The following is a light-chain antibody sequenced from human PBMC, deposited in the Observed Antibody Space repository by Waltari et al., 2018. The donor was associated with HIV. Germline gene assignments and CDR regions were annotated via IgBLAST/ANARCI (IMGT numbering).Light chain of an antibody. V-gene: IGKV3-15*01. J-gene: IGKJ4*01. CDR3: QQYNDWPPIT. CDR2: GAS. Sequence: TVMTQSPATLSVSPGERATLSCKASQNIRNNLAWYQQRRGQAPRLLIYGASTRFSGSGSGTDFSLTISSLQSEDFAVYYCQQYNDWPPITFGGGTKVEIK. CDR1: QNIRNN.